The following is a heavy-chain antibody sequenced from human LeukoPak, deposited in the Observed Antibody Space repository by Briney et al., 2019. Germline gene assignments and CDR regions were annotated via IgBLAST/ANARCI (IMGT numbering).Heavy chain of an antibody. CDR3: AKDPSRSSGYSFGYDY. CDR1: GFTFSSYA. Sequence: GGSLRLSCAASGFTFSSYAMSWVRQAPGKGLEWVSAISGSGGSTYYADSVKGRFTISRDNSKNTLYLQMNSLRAEDTAVYYCAKDPSRSSGYSFGYDYWGRGTLVTVSS. J-gene: IGHJ4*02. CDR2: ISGSGGST. D-gene: IGHD5-18*01. V-gene: IGHV3-23*01.